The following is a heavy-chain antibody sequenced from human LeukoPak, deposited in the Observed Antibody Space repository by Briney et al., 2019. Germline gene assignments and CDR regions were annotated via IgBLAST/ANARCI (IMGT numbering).Heavy chain of an antibody. Sequence: GASVKVSCKASGYTFTSYAMHWVRQAPGQSLEWMGWINTGNSNTKYSQEFQGRVTITRDTSASTAYMELSSLRSEDMAGYYCARGIRGGKPYCSGGSCYSDDHPLFDYWGQGTLVTVSS. CDR1: GYTFTSYA. D-gene: IGHD2-15*01. J-gene: IGHJ4*02. V-gene: IGHV1-3*03. CDR3: ARGIRGGKPYCSGGSCYSDDHPLFDY. CDR2: INTGNSNT.